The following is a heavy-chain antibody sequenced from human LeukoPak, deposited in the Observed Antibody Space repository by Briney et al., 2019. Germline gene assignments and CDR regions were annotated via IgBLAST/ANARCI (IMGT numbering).Heavy chain of an antibody. CDR3: AREGLGIYYYDSSGHRNLGY. V-gene: IGHV1-69*05. D-gene: IGHD3-22*01. CDR1: GGTFSSYA. J-gene: IGHJ4*02. Sequence: GASVKVSCKASGGTFSSYAISWVRQAPGQGLEWMGRIIPIFGTANYAQKFQGRVTITTDGSTSTAYMELSSLRSEDTAVYYCAREGLGIYYYDSSGHRNLGYWGQGTLVTVSS. CDR2: IIPIFGTA.